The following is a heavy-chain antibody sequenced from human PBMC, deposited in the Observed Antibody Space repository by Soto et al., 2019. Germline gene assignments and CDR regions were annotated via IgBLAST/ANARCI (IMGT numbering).Heavy chain of an antibody. J-gene: IGHJ5*02. Sequence: ASVKVSCKASGYTFTSYDINWVRQATGQGLEWMGWMNLNSGNTGYAQKFQGRVTMTRNTSISTAYMELSSLRSEDTAVYYCARVRGFGALIWFDPWGQGTLVTVSS. CDR2: MNLNSGNT. CDR3: ARVRGFGALIWFDP. V-gene: IGHV1-8*01. CDR1: GYTFTSYD. D-gene: IGHD3-10*01.